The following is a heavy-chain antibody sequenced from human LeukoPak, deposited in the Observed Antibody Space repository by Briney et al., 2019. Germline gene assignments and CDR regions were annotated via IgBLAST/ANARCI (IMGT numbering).Heavy chain of an antibody. J-gene: IGHJ4*02. CDR3: VRSQRGPITMIVVVFDY. Sequence: SETLSLTCTVSGGSISSSSYYWGWIRQPPGKGLEWIGSIYYSGSTYYNPSLKSRVTISVDTSKNQFSLKLSSVTAADTAVYYCVRSQRGPITMIVVVFDYWGQGTLVTVSS. V-gene: IGHV4-39*07. CDR2: IYYSGST. D-gene: IGHD3-22*01. CDR1: GGSISSSSYY.